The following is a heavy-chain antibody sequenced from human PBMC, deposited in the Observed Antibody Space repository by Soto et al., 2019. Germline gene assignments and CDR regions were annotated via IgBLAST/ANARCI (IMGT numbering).Heavy chain of an antibody. CDR1: GGSISSYY. CDR3: ARLIEKQQLVRRWWFDP. D-gene: IGHD6-13*01. CDR2: IYYSGST. J-gene: IGHJ5*02. V-gene: IGHV4-59*01. Sequence: TSETLSLTCTVSGGSISSYYWSWIRQPPGRGLEWIGYIYYSGSTNYNPSLKSRVTISVDTSKNQFSLKLSSVTAADTAVYYCARLIEKQQLVRRWWFDPWGQGTLVTVSS.